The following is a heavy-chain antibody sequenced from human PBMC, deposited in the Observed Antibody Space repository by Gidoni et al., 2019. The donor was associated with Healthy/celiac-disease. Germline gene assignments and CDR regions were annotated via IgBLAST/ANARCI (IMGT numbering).Heavy chain of an antibody. CDR2: ISAYNGNT. D-gene: IGHD3-3*01. CDR1: GYTFTSYG. Sequence: QVQLVQSGAEVKKPGASVKVSCKASGYTFTSYGISWVRQAPGQGLEWMGWISAYNGNTNYAQKLQGRVTMTTDTSTSTAYMELRSLRSDDTAVYYCARVPVSPVWSGYEYYYYYMDVWGKGTTVTVSS. CDR3: ARVPVSPVWSGYEYYYYYMDV. J-gene: IGHJ6*03. V-gene: IGHV1-18*04.